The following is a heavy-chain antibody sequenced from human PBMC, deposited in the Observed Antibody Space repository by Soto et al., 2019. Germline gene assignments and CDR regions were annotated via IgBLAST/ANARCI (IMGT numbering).Heavy chain of an antibody. CDR2: IYCSGST. CDR1: GGSISSYY. Sequence: PSETLSLTCTVSGGSISSYYWHWIRQPPGKGLEWIGYIYCSGSTNYNPSLKSRVTISVDTSKNQFSLKLSSVTAADTAVYYCAGAPSNGWKYYFEYWGQGTLVTVSS. D-gene: IGHD6-19*01. V-gene: IGHV4-59*01. J-gene: IGHJ4*02. CDR3: AGAPSNGWKYYFEY.